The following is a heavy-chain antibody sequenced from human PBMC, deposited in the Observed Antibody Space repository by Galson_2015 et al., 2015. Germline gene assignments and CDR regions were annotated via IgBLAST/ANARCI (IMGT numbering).Heavy chain of an antibody. V-gene: IGHV3-7*01. CDR3: AREGGEVLRYFDWPGWGAFDI. J-gene: IGHJ3*02. D-gene: IGHD3-9*01. CDR2: IKQDGSEK. CDR1: GFTFSSYW. Sequence: SLRLSCAASGFTFSSYWMSWVRQAPGKGLEWVANIKQDGSEKYYVDSVKGRFTISRDNAKNTLYLQMNSLRAEDTAVYYCAREGGEVLRYFDWPGWGAFDIWGQGTMVTVSS.